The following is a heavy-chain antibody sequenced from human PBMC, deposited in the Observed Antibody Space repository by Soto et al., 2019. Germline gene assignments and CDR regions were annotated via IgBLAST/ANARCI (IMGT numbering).Heavy chain of an antibody. V-gene: IGHV3-30*18. J-gene: IGHJ5*02. CDR3: VKGSDVARQELDR. CDR1: GFTFSNFG. Sequence: QVQLVESGGGVVQPGRSPRLSCAASGFTFSNFGMHWVRQAPGQGLEWVAAISSDGGDKYYSHSVKDRFTVSRDNSRNTLFLQMNSLRVEDTAVYYCVKGSDVARQELDRWGQGILVTVSS. D-gene: IGHD2-15*01. CDR2: ISSDGGDK.